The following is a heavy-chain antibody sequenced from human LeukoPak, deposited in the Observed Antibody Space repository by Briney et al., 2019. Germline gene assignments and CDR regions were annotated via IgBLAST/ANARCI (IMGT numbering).Heavy chain of an antibody. CDR1: GFSFRSYE. CDR2: ISSSGSTI. Sequence: GGSLRLPCAASGFSFRSYEMNWVRQAPGKGLEWVSYISSSGSTIYSADSVKGRFTISRGNAKNSLYLQMDSLRAEDMALYYCAKGQTIITMTTFDYWGQGTLVTVSS. V-gene: IGHV3-48*03. D-gene: IGHD4-17*01. J-gene: IGHJ4*02. CDR3: AKGQTIITMTTFDY.